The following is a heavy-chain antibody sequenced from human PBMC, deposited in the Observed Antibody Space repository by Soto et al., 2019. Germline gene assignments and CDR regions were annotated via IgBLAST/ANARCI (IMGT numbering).Heavy chain of an antibody. V-gene: IGHV3-30-3*01. D-gene: IGHD3-16*01. CDR3: AREAEGDDY. Sequence: ESGGGVVQPGRSLRLSCAASGFTFSSYAMHWVRQAPGKGLEWVSVISYDGGSKYYADSVKGRFTISRDNSKKTLYLQMNSLRAEDTAVYYCAREAEGDDYWGQGTLVTVSS. CDR1: GFTFSSYA. J-gene: IGHJ4*02. CDR2: ISYDGGSK.